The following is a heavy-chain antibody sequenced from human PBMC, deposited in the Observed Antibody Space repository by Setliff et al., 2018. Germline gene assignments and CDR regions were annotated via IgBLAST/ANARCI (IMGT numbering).Heavy chain of an antibody. V-gene: IGHV1-2*04. CDR1: GYIFTDYY. CDR2: INPDSGDA. Sequence: ASVKVSCKSSGYIFTDYYIHWVRQAPGQGLEWMGWINPDSGDANYGPNFQGWVAMTRDTSIDTAYLDLNSLRAEDTAVYYCAKGEYSYGNNYYYYGMDVWGQGTTVTVSS. D-gene: IGHD5-18*01. J-gene: IGHJ6*02. CDR3: AKGEYSYGNNYYYYGMDV.